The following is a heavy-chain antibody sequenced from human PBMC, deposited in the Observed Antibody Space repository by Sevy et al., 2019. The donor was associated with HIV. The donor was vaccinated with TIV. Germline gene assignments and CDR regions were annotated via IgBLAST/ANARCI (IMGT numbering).Heavy chain of an antibody. CDR1: GFIFSNYA. D-gene: IGHD3-22*01. CDR2: ISYDGSNK. Sequence: GGFLRLSCAASGFIFSNYAIHWVRRAPGKGLEWVAVISYDGSNKHYAASVKGRFTISRDNSWNTLFLQMNSLRLDDTAVYYCARDPTFSSDTRGYYPFDSWGQGTLVTVSS. CDR3: ARDPTFSSDTRGYYPFDS. V-gene: IGHV3-30*04. J-gene: IGHJ4*02.